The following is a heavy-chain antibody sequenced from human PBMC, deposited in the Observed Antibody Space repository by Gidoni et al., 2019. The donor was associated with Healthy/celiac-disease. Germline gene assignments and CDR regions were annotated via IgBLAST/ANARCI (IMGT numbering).Heavy chain of an antibody. Sequence: QVQLVQSGAEVKKPGASVKVSCKASGYTFTGYYMHWVRQAPGQGLEWMGWINPNSGGTNYAQKFQGRVTMTRDTSISTAYMELSRLRSDDTAVYYCARGPLTNIVVVVAAIHYYYGMDVWGQGTTVTVSS. V-gene: IGHV1-2*02. CDR2: INPNSGGT. CDR1: GYTFTGYY. J-gene: IGHJ6*02. D-gene: IGHD2-15*01. CDR3: ARGPLTNIVVVVAAIHYYYGMDV.